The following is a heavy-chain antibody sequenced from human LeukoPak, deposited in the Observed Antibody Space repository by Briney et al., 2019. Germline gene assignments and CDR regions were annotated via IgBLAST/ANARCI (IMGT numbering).Heavy chain of an antibody. J-gene: IGHJ4*02. D-gene: IGHD2-15*01. CDR3: ARRICRGGSCYSIDY. V-gene: IGHV4-34*01. CDR1: GGSFSGYY. Sequence: PSETLSLTCAVYGGSFSGYYWSWIRQPPGKGLEWVGEINHSGRTNYNPSLKSRVTISVDTSKNQFSLKLSSVTAADTAVYYCARRICRGGSCYSIDYWGQGTLVTVSS. CDR2: INHSGRT.